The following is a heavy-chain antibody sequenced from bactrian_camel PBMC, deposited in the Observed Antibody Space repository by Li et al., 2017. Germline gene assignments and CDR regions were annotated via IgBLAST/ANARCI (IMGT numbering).Heavy chain of an antibody. D-gene: IGHD1*01. V-gene: IGHV3S6*01. CDR2: IYTADNIT. Sequence: HVQLVESGGGSVQAGGSLRLSYTASYCPYCMAWLRQAPGKEREGVASIYTADNITYYADSVKGRFTISKDNAKNTVDLQMNNLKPEDTGTYCCAQSCTLDWVPPLRDPYWGQGTQV. CDR1: YCPYC. CDR3: AQSCTLDWVPPLRDPY. J-gene: IGHJ4*01.